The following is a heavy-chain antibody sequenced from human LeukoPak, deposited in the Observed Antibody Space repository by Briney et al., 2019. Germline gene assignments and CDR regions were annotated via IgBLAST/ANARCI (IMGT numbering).Heavy chain of an antibody. CDR2: ISDDGGTK. CDR1: GFAVKEYY. J-gene: IGHJ5*02. D-gene: IGHD6-13*01. Sequence: GGSLRLSCVASGFAVKEYYMYWIRQTPGRGPMWVSRISDDGGTKLYAGFAKGRFIMSRDTAKNTVYLQMSSLRVEDTAKYYCVRDIAPGGTVWFDIWGQGTLVTVSS. CDR3: VRDIAPGGTVWFDI. V-gene: IGHV3-74*01.